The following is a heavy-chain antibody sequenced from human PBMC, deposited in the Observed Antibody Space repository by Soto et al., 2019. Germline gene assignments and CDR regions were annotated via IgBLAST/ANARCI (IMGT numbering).Heavy chain of an antibody. CDR3: ARVEGDYGGNSDYFDY. CDR1: GGSISSYY. V-gene: IGHV4-59*01. Sequence: SETLSLTCSVSGGSISSYYWSWIRQPPGKGLEWIGYIYYSGSTNYNPSLKSRVTISVDTSKNQSSRKLSAVTAADTAVYYCARVEGDYGGNSDYFDYWGQGTLVTVSS. D-gene: IGHD4-17*01. J-gene: IGHJ4*02. CDR2: IYYSGST.